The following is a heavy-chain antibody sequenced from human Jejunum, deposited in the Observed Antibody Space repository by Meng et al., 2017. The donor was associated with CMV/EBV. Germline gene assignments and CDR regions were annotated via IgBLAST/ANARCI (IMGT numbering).Heavy chain of an antibody. CDR2: ISYDGNNK. V-gene: IGHV3-30*04. J-gene: IGHJ4*02. D-gene: IGHD1-14*01. CDR3: TRGSLGPELRAGFDY. CDR1: GFPFSSYA. Sequence: EHGGGLDPPGGLLTLPSASSGFPFSSYAMHWVRQTPGKGLEWVATISYDGNNKYYADSVKGRFSIARDNSKNTLYLQMNSLRGEDTTLYYCTRGSLGPELRAGFDYWGQGALVTVSS.